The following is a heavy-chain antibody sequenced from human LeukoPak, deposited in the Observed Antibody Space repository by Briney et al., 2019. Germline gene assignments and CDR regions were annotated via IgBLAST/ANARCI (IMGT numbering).Heavy chain of an antibody. Sequence: PGGSLRLSCAASGFTVSSNYMSWVRQAPGKGLEWVSVIYSGGSTYYADSVKGRFTISRDNSKNTLYLQMNSLRAEDTAVYYCARGTRGYSGYDPPFFDYWGQGTLVTVSS. V-gene: IGHV3-66*01. CDR1: GFTVSSNY. J-gene: IGHJ4*02. CDR3: ARGTRGYSGYDPPFFDY. D-gene: IGHD5-12*01. CDR2: IYSGGST.